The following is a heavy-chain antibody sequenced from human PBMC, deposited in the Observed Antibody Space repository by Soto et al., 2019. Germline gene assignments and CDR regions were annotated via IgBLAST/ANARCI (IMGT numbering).Heavy chain of an antibody. V-gene: IGHV3-23*01. D-gene: IGHD6-13*01. CDR3: ARDQSSSWYGLGGMDV. CDR1: GFTFSSYS. J-gene: IGHJ6*02. Sequence: HPGGSLRLSCAASGFTFSSYSMSWVRQAPGKGLEWVSGFRTSGDGGTTYYADSVKGRFTISRDNSKNTLYLQMNSLRAEDTAVYYCARDQSSSWYGLGGMDVWGQGTTVTVSS. CDR2: FRTSGDGGTT.